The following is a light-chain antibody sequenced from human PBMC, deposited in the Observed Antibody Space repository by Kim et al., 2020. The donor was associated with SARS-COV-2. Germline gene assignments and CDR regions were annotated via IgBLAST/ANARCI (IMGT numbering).Light chain of an antibody. CDR3: QQYDHYPFA. CDR2: AAS. Sequence: GGRGASTSRASHNVSNNHLAWYQQKPGQPPRLLIYAASSRATGIPDRFSGGGSGTDFTLTISRLEPEDFAVYYCQQYDHYPFAFGQGTKVDIK. V-gene: IGKV3-20*01. CDR1: HNVSNNH. J-gene: IGKJ2*01.